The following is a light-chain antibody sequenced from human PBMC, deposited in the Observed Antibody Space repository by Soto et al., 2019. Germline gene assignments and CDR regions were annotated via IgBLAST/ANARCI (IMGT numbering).Light chain of an antibody. CDR3: SSYAGSKTFYV. Sequence: QSALTQPPSASGSPGQSVTISCTGTSSDVGGYNYVSWYQQHPGKAPKLMIYEVSKRPSGVPDRFSGSKSGNTASLTVSGLQAEDEADYYCSSYAGSKTFYVFGTGTQLTVL. CDR1: SSDVGGYNY. CDR2: EVS. V-gene: IGLV2-8*01. J-gene: IGLJ1*01.